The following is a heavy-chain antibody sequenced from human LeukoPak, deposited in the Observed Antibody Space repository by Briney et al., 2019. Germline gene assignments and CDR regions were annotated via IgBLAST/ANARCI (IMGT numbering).Heavy chain of an antibody. CDR1: GFTFSTSA. D-gene: IGHD6-13*01. Sequence: PGGSLTLSCAASGFTFSTSAMNWVRQAPGKGLEWVSAISGSGGSTYYADSVRGRFTISRDNSQSTLYLQMNSLRAENTALYYCAKGYTSSWLFNYWGQGTLVTVSS. V-gene: IGHV3-23*01. J-gene: IGHJ4*02. CDR3: AKGYTSSWLFNY. CDR2: ISGSGGST.